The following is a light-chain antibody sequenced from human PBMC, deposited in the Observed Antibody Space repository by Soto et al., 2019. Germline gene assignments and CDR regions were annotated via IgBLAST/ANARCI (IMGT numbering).Light chain of an antibody. V-gene: IGKV3-20*01. Sequence: EVVLTQSPGTLSLSRGERATLSCRSSERIYSAYLGWYQQKPGQAPRLLIYGTSSRAIGIPDRFSGSGSGTDFTLTISRLEPEDFAVYYCQQHGNSPITFGKGTRLEIK. J-gene: IGKJ5*01. CDR2: GTS. CDR3: QQHGNSPIT. CDR1: ERIYSAY.